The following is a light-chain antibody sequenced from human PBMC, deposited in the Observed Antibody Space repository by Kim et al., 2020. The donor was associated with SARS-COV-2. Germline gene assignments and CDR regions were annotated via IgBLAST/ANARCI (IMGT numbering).Light chain of an antibody. CDR1: SSNIENNY. Sequence: QKVTISCSGSSSNIENNYVSWYQQLPGTAPKLLIFDNDERPSGIPDRFSGSKSGTSATLGITGLQTGDEADYYCGTWDSSLSVYVFGTGTKVTVL. CDR3: GTWDSSLSVYV. CDR2: DND. V-gene: IGLV1-51*01. J-gene: IGLJ1*01.